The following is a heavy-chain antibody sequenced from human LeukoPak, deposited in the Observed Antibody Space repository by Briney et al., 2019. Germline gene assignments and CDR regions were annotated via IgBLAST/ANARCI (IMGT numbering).Heavy chain of an antibody. D-gene: IGHD3-10*01. CDR3: ARNRAFGTFDAFDM. CDR2: ISGSGGST. Sequence: GGSLRPSCAASGSTFSSYALSWVRQAPGKGLEWVSAISGSGGSTYYADSVKGRFTISRDNSKNTLYLQMSSLRAEDTAVYYCARNRAFGTFDAFDMWGQGTMVTVSS. J-gene: IGHJ3*02. V-gene: IGHV3-23*01. CDR1: GSTFSSYA.